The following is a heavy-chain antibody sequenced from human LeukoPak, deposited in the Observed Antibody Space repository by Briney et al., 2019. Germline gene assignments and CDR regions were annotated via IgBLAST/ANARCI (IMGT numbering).Heavy chain of an antibody. CDR1: GFTFSSYA. CDR3: ATDREGLSSGYDLEYFDY. J-gene: IGHJ4*02. V-gene: IGHV3-23*01. D-gene: IGHD5-12*01. Sequence: GGPLRLSCAASGFTFSSYAMNWVRQAPGKGLDWVSSISGSGCTTYYADSVKGRFTISRDNSKDTLFLQINSLRAEDTAIYYCATDREGLSSGYDLEYFDYWGQGTLVTVSS. CDR2: ISGSGCTT.